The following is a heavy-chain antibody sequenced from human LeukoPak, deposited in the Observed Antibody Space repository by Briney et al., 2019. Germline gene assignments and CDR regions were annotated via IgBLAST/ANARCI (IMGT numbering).Heavy chain of an antibody. CDR1: GFTFSSYG. Sequence: PGRSLRLSCAASGFTFSSYGMNWVRQAPGKGLEWVAVIWYDGSNKYYADSLKGRFTISRDNSKNTLYLQMNSLRAEDTAVYYCARDLKSKYYYDINAGAYDIWGQGTMVTVSS. J-gene: IGHJ3*02. D-gene: IGHD3-22*01. CDR3: ARDLKSKYYYDINAGAYDI. CDR2: IWYDGSNK. V-gene: IGHV3-33*01.